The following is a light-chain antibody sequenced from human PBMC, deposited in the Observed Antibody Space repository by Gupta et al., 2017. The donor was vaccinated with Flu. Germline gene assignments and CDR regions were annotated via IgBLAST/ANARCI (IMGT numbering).Light chain of an antibody. V-gene: IGLV1-44*01. CDR2: GNI. Sequence: QSVLAQPPSASATPGQRVTISCSGSSSNIGSNNVNWYQQVPGTAPKLLIYGNIQRPSGVPDRFSGSKSGTSASLAISGLQSEDEADYYCAAWDDSLNGHYVFGTGTKVTAL. J-gene: IGLJ1*01. CDR1: SSNIGSNN. CDR3: AAWDDSLNGHYV.